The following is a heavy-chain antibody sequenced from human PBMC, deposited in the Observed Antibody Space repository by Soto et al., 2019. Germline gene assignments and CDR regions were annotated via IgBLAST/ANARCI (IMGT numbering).Heavy chain of an antibody. Sequence: GASVKVSCKASGGTFSSYAISWVRQAPGQGLEWMGGIIPIFGTANYAQKFQGRVTITADESTSTAYMELSSLRYEDTAVYYCARVNEYYYYGMDVWGQGTTVTVSS. J-gene: IGHJ6*02. CDR2: IIPIFGTA. CDR3: ARVNEYYYYGMDV. V-gene: IGHV1-69*13. CDR1: GGTFSSYA.